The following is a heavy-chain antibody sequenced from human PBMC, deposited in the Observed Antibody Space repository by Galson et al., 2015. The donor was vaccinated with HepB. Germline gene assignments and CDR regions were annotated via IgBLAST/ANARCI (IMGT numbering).Heavy chain of an antibody. J-gene: IGHJ6*02. CDR3: ARGGYGGNSGYYYGMDV. CDR2: ISAYNGNA. Sequence: SVTVSCKASGSTFTSYGISWVRQAPGQGLERMGWISAYNGNANYAQKLQGRVTMTTDTSTSTAYMELRSLRSDDTAVYYCARGGYGGNSGYYYGMDVWGQGTTVTVSS. D-gene: IGHD4-23*01. V-gene: IGHV1-18*01. CDR1: GSTFTSYG.